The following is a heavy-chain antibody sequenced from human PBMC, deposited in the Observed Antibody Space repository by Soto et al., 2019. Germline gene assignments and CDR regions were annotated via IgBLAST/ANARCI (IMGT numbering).Heavy chain of an antibody. CDR3: AREGGYYDFWSGYYILDWFDP. CDR2: ISAYNGNT. V-gene: IGHV1-18*01. J-gene: IGHJ5*02. Sequence: ASMKVSCKASGYTSNSYGISRVRQAPGQGLEWMGWISAYNGNTKYAQKLQGRVTMTTDTSTSTAYMELRSLRSDDTAVYYCAREGGYYDFWSGYYILDWFDPWG. CDR1: GYTSNSYG. D-gene: IGHD3-3*01.